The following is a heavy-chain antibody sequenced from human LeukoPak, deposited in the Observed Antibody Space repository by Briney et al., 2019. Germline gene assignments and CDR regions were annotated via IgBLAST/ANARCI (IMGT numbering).Heavy chain of an antibody. CDR2: ISSSSSTI. J-gene: IGHJ4*02. CDR1: GFTLSSYS. Sequence: GGSLRLSCAASGFTLSSYSMNWVRQAPGKGLEWVSYISSSSSTIYYADSVKGRFTISRDNAKNSLYLQMNSLRAEDTAVYYCARVPGYYDSSGYPRPLDYWGQGTLVTVSS. V-gene: IGHV3-48*01. D-gene: IGHD3-22*01. CDR3: ARVPGYYDSSGYPRPLDY.